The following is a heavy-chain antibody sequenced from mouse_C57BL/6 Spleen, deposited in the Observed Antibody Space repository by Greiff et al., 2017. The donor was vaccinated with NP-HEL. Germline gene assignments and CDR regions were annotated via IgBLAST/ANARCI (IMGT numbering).Heavy chain of an antibody. CDR1: GYTFTNYW. D-gene: IGHD1-1*01. J-gene: IGHJ3*01. Sequence: VQLKESGAELVRPGTSVKMSCKASGYTFTNYWIGWAKQRPGHGLEWIGDIYTGGGYTNYNEKFKGKATLTVDKSSSTAYMQLSSLTSEDSAVYYCAIDYYGSSVLAYWGQGTLVTVSA. V-gene: IGHV1-63*01. CDR3: AIDYYGSSVLAY. CDR2: IYTGGGYT.